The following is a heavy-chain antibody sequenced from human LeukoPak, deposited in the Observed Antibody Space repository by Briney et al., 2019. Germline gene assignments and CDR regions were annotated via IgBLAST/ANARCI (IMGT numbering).Heavy chain of an antibody. J-gene: IGHJ5*02. Sequence: SETLSLTCTVSGGSISSYYWSWIRQPPGKGLEWIGYIYYSGSTNYNPSLKSRVTISVDTSKNQFSLKLSSVTAADTAVYYCARGRGRLLWFGESPVGWFDPWGQGTLVTVSS. CDR1: GGSISSYY. CDR2: IYYSGST. CDR3: ARGRGRLLWFGESPVGWFDP. V-gene: IGHV4-59*12. D-gene: IGHD3-10*01.